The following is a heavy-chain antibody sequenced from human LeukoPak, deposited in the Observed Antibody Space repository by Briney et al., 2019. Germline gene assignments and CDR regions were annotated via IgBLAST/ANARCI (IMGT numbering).Heavy chain of an antibody. D-gene: IGHD4-23*01. CDR3: AKDSGGDTVVHLDY. J-gene: IGHJ4*02. Sequence: GGSLRLSCAASGFTVSSNYMSWVRQAPGKGLEWVSVIYSGGSTYYADSVKGRFTISRDNSKNTLYLQMNSLRAEDTAVYYCAKDSGGDTVVHLDYWGQGTLVTVSS. CDR2: IYSGGST. V-gene: IGHV3-66*01. CDR1: GFTVSSNY.